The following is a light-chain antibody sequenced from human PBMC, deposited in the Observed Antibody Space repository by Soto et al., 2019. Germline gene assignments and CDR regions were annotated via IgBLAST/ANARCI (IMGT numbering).Light chain of an antibody. J-gene: IGLJ2*01. CDR1: SSDVGGYNY. CDR2: EVS. V-gene: IGLV2-14*01. Sequence: QSALTQPASVSGSPGQSITISCTGTSSDVGGYNYVSWYQQHPGKAPKLMIYEVSNRPSGVSNRFSGSKSGNTASLTISGLQAEDEADYYCSSSTSSSTPVVFGGGTKVTVL. CDR3: SSSTSSSTPVV.